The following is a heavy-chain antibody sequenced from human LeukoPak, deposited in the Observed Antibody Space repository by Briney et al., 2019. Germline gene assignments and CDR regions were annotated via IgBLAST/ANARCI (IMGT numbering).Heavy chain of an antibody. J-gene: IGHJ4*02. CDR3: ATPYSSGWYLDGY. CDR1: GFTFSSYE. V-gene: IGHV3-48*03. CDR2: ISSSGSTI. Sequence: PGGSLRLSCAASGFTFSSYEMNWVRQAPGKGLEWVSYISSSGSTIYYADSVKGRFTISRDNAKNSLYLQMNSLRAEDTAVYYCATPYSSGWYLDGYWGPGTLVTVSS. D-gene: IGHD6-19*01.